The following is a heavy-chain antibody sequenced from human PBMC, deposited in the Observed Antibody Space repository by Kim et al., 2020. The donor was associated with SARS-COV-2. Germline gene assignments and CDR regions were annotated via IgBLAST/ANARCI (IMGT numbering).Heavy chain of an antibody. V-gene: IGHV1-46*01. CDR3: ARPKARGYYYGMDV. J-gene: IGHJ6*02. Sequence: EQKFQGRVTMTRDTSTSTVYMELSSLRSEDTAVYYYARPKARGYYYGMDVWGQGTTVTVSS.